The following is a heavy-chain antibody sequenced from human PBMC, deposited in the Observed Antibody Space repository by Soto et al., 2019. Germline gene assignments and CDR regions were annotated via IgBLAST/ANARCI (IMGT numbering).Heavy chain of an antibody. Sequence: QVQLVESGGGVVQPGRSLILSCAASGFIFSSYGTHWVRQAPGKGLEWVAVISFDGINKYYADSVKGRFTISRDNSKNTLYLQMDSLRAEDTAVYYCAKGREQQLVRIGMDVWGQGTTVTVCS. D-gene: IGHD6-13*01. CDR3: AKGREQQLVRIGMDV. J-gene: IGHJ6*02. CDR1: GFIFSSYG. V-gene: IGHV3-30*18. CDR2: ISFDGINK.